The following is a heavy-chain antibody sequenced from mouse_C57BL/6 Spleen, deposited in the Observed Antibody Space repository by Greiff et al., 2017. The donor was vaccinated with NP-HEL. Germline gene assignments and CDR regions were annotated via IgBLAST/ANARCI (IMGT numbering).Heavy chain of an antibody. D-gene: IGHD2-2*01. CDR2: ISDGGSYT. J-gene: IGHJ2*01. V-gene: IGHV5-4*01. Sequence: EVQLVESGGGLVKPGGSLKLSCAASGFTFSSYAMSWVRQTPEKRLEWVATISDGGSYTYYPANVKGRFNIHRDNANNNLYLKIGHLKSEDTSMYYCAREGDGYDVGYFDYWGQGTTLTVSS. CDR3: AREGDGYDVGYFDY. CDR1: GFTFSSYA.